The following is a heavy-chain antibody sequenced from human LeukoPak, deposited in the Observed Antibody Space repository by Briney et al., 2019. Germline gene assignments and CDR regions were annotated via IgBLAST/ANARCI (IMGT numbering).Heavy chain of an antibody. CDR1: GYTFTSYG. V-gene: IGHV1-2*02. Sequence: ASVKVSCKASGYTFTSYGISWVRQAPGQGLEWMGWINPNSGGTNYAQKFQGRVTMTRDTSISTAYMELSRLRSDGTAVYYCARSFMVRGSVGDYWGQGTLVTVSS. D-gene: IGHD3-10*01. CDR3: ARSFMVRGSVGDY. J-gene: IGHJ4*02. CDR2: INPNSGGT.